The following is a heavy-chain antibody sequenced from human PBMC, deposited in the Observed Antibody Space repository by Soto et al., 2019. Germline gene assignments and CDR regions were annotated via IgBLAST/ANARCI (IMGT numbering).Heavy chain of an antibody. D-gene: IGHD5-12*01. CDR2: INPNSGGT. Sequence: ASVKVSCKASGYTFTGYYMHWVLQAPGQGLEWMGWINPNSGGTNYAQKFQGRVTMTRDTSISTAYMELSRLRSDDTAVYYCARDPLIVATITSPDWFDPWGQGTLVTVS. CDR3: ARDPLIVATITSPDWFDP. J-gene: IGHJ5*02. CDR1: GYTFTGYY. V-gene: IGHV1-2*02.